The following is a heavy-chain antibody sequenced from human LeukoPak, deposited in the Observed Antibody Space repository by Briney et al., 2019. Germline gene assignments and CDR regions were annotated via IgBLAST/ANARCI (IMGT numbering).Heavy chain of an antibody. D-gene: IGHD2-15*01. V-gene: IGHV1-2*02. Sequence: ASVKVSCKASGYTFIGYYMHRVRLAPGQGLEWMGWISPTSGDTDSAQRFQGRVTMTRDTSISTAYVELNSLTSDDTAVYYCARTNRGPYCSGGSCYPQGFDYWGQGTLVTVSS. CDR2: ISPTSGDT. CDR3: ARTNRGPYCSGGSCYPQGFDY. J-gene: IGHJ4*02. CDR1: GYTFIGYY.